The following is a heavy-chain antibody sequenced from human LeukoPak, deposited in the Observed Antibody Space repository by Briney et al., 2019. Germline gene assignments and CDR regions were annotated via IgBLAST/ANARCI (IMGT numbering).Heavy chain of an antibody. CDR1: GYTFTNYY. CDR3: ARDFYGDFILDY. CDR2: INSSGGST. D-gene: IGHD4-17*01. J-gene: IGHJ4*02. V-gene: IGHV1-46*01. Sequence: GASVKVSCKASGYTFTNYYMHWVRQAPGHGPEWMGIINSSGGSTSYAQKFQGRVTMTRDTPTSTVYMELSSLTSEDTAVYYCARDFYGDFILDYWGQGTLVTVSS.